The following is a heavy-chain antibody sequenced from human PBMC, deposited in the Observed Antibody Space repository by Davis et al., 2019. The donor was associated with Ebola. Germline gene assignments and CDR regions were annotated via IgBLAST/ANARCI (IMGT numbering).Heavy chain of an antibody. D-gene: IGHD5-24*01. CDR1: VYSFTSYW. CDR3: ARLGVDGYSYYFDY. CDR2: IYPGDSDT. V-gene: IGHV5-51*01. J-gene: IGHJ4*02. Sequence: GESLKISCKCSVYSFTSYWIGWVRQMPGKGMEWMGIIYPGDSDTRYSPSLQGQVTISADNSSSTAYLQWSSLKASDTAVYYCARLGVDGYSYYFDYWGQGTLVTVSS.